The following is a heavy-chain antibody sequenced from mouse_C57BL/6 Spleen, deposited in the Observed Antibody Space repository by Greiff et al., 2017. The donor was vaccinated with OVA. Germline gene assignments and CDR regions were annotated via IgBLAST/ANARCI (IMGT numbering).Heavy chain of an antibody. CDR3: ARGNWEKGYAMDY. D-gene: IGHD4-1*01. V-gene: IGHV1-52*01. Sequence: QVQLQQPGAELVRPGSSVKLSCKASGYTFTSYWMHWVKQRPIQGLEWIGNIDPSDSETHYNQKFKDKATLTVDKSSSTAYMQLSSLTSEDSAVYYCARGNWEKGYAMDYWGQGTSVTVSS. CDR1: GYTFTSYW. J-gene: IGHJ4*01. CDR2: IDPSDSET.